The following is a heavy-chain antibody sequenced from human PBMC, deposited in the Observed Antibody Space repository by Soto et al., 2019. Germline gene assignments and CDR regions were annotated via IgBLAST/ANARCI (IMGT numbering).Heavy chain of an antibody. CDR2: IRSKAYGRTT. Sequence: GGSLRLSCTASGFTFGDYAMSWFRQAPGKGLEWVGFIRSKAYGRTTEYAASVKGRFTISRDDSKSIAYLQMNSLKTEDTAVYYCTRDLSITMIVVVITPYYFDYWGQGTLVTVSS. D-gene: IGHD3-22*01. V-gene: IGHV3-49*03. J-gene: IGHJ4*02. CDR3: TRDLSITMIVVVITPYYFDY. CDR1: GFTFGDYA.